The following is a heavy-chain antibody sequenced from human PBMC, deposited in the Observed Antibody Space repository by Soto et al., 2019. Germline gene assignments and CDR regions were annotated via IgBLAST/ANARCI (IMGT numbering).Heavy chain of an antibody. Sequence: GGSLRLSCAASGFTFSSYSMNWVRQAPGKGLEWVSSISSSSSYIYYAGSVKGRFTISRDNAKNSLYLQMNSLRAEDTAVYYCARPRGAYCGGDCYRYAFDIWGQGTMVTVSS. V-gene: IGHV3-21*01. J-gene: IGHJ3*02. D-gene: IGHD2-21*02. CDR1: GFTFSSYS. CDR3: ARPRGAYCGGDCYRYAFDI. CDR2: ISSSSSYI.